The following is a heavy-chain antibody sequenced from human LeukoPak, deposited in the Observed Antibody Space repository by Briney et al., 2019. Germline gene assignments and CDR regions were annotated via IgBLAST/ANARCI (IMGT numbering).Heavy chain of an antibody. CDR2: IKQDGSEK. D-gene: IGHD5-18*01. CDR1: GFTFSSYW. J-gene: IGHJ5*02. V-gene: IGHV3-7*01. CDR3: ARVTGVQLWLRHNWFDP. Sequence: PGGSLRLSCAASGFTFSSYWMSWVRQAPGKGLEWVANIKQDGSEKYYVDSVKGRFTISRDNAKNSLYLQMNSLRAEDTAVYYCARVTGVQLWLRHNWFDPWGQGTLVTVSS.